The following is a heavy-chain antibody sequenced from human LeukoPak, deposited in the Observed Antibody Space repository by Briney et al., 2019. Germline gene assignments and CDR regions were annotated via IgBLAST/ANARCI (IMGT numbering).Heavy chain of an antibody. D-gene: IGHD6-13*01. CDR2: IKPDGSET. Sequence: GGSLRLSCAASGLTFSSYWMTWVRQAPGKGLEWLANIKPDGSETYYMDPVKGRFAISRDNAKNLLYLQMNSLRGEDTAVYYCGGFGYEAAVDLWGQGTLVTVSS. J-gene: IGHJ4*02. V-gene: IGHV3-7*01. CDR3: GGFGYEAAVDL. CDR1: GLTFSSYW.